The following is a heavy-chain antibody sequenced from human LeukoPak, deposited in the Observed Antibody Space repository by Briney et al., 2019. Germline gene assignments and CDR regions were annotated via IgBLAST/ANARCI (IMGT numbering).Heavy chain of an antibody. CDR3: AREDYYDSGSNDY. J-gene: IGHJ4*02. Sequence: ASVKVSCKASGYTFTGYYMHWVRQAPGQGLEWMGWINPNSGTTGYAQKFQGRVTITRNTSISTAYMELSSLRSEDTAVYYCAREDYYDSGSNDYWGQGTLVTVSS. D-gene: IGHD3-22*01. CDR1: GYTFTGYY. CDR2: INPNSGTT. V-gene: IGHV1-8*03.